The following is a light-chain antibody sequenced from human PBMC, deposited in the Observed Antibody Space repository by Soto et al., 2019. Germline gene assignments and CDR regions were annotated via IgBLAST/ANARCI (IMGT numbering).Light chain of an antibody. CDR1: SCDVGGYNY. V-gene: IGLV2-14*01. CDR2: DTS. CDR3: SSYDSSRSGHVV. Sequence: QSVLTQPPSVSGSPGQTITISCTGSSCDVGGYNYVYWYQQHPGKAPKLIIYDTSNRPSGVSNRFSGSKSGNTASLAISGLQAEDEADYYCSSYDSSRSGHVVFGGGTKLTVL. J-gene: IGLJ2*01.